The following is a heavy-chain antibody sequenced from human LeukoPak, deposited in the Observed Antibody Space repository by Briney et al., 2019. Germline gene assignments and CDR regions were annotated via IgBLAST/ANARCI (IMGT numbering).Heavy chain of an antibody. CDR1: GFTFSTYS. J-gene: IGHJ4*02. Sequence: PGGSLRLSCAASGFTFSTYSMNWVRQAPGKGLEWVSYISSSSTTIYYADSVKGRFTISRDNAKNSLYLQMNSLGDEDTAVYYCARGRLPHDYWGQGTLVTVSS. CDR2: ISSSSTTI. CDR3: ARGRLPHDY. D-gene: IGHD5-12*01. V-gene: IGHV3-48*02.